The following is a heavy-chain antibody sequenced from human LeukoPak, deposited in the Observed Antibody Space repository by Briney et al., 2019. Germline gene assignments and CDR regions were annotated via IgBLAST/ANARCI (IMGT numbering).Heavy chain of an antibody. V-gene: IGHV4-39*01. CDR2: IYYSGST. J-gene: IGHJ4*02. CDR1: GGSISSSSYY. Sequence: SETLSLTCTVSGGSISSSSYYWGWIRQPPGKGLEWIGSIYYSGSTYYNPSLKSRVTISVDASKNQFSLKLSSVTAADTAVYYCARPHSSSWPEFSYWGQGTLVTVSS. CDR3: ARPHSSSWPEFSY. D-gene: IGHD6-13*01.